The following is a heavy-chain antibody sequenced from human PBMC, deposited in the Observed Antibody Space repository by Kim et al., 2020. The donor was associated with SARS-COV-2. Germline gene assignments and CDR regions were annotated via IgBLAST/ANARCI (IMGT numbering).Heavy chain of an antibody. D-gene: IGHD3-10*01. Sequence: DSVKGRFTISRDNSKNTLYLQMNSLRAEDTAVYYCARLGYGSGSYYRGDYWGQGTLVTVSS. V-gene: IGHV3-66*04. J-gene: IGHJ4*02. CDR3: ARLGYGSGSYYRGDY.